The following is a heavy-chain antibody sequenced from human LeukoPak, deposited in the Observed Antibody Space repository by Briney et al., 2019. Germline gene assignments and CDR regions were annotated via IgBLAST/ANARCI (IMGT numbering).Heavy chain of an antibody. D-gene: IGHD5-18*01. CDR1: GGSISNYD. J-gene: IGHJ4*02. CDR2: IYNSGST. Sequence: PSETLSLTCTVSGGSISNYDWSWIRQFPGKGLEWTGYIYNSGSTNYNPSLKSRVTISKETSKNQFSLKLSSVTAADTAVYYCARVGAAMDNFDYWGQGTLVTVS. V-gene: IGHV4-59*01. CDR3: ARVGAAMDNFDY.